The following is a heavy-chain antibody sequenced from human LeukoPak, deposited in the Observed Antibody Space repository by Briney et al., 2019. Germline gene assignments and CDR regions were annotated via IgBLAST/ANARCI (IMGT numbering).Heavy chain of an antibody. V-gene: IGHV3-30*03. D-gene: IGHD2-2*02. CDR3: AREEFWPLIVVVPAAIPKINDY. CDR2: ISYDGSKK. J-gene: IGHJ4*02. CDR1: GLTFSSYA. Sequence: GGSLRLSCAASGLTFSSYAMHWVRQAPGKGLEWLAVISYDGSKKNYRDSVKGRFTISRDNAKNSLYLQMNSLRAEDTAVYYCAREEFWPLIVVVPAAIPKINDYWGQGTLVTVSS.